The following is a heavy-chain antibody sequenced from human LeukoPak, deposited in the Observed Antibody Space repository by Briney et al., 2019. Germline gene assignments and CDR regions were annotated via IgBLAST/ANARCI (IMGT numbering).Heavy chain of an antibody. J-gene: IGHJ4*02. CDR3: AREYSGVLDY. CDR1: GFTFSTSE. CDR2: ISSSGTI. V-gene: IGHV3-48*03. Sequence: GGSLRLSCAASGFTFSTSEMNWVRQAPGKGLEWVSYISSSGTIYYTDSVKGRFTISRDNAKNSLYLQMNSLRAEDTAVYYCAREYSGVLDYWGQGTLVTVSS. D-gene: IGHD5-12*01.